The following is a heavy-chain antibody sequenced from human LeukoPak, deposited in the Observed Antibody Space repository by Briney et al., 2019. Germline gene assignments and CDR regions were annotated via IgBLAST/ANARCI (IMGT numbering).Heavy chain of an antibody. CDR3: ARDIAYAAGLSGY. D-gene: IGHD2-2*01. CDR2: ISSSSSYI. CDR1: GFTFSSYS. J-gene: IGHJ4*02. Sequence: GRSLRLSCAASGFTFSSYSMNWVRQAPGKGLEWVSSISSSSSYIYYADSVKGRFTISRDNAKNSLYLQMNSLRAEDTAVYYCARDIAYAAGLSGYWGQGTLVTVSS. V-gene: IGHV3-21*01.